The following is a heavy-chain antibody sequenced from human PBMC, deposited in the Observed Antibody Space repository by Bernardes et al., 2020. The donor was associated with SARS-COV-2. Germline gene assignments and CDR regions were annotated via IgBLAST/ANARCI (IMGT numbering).Heavy chain of an antibody. Sequence: GGAPKTYWNGPGYRLTCHWIGLVRQMPGKGLEWRGISYPCDSYTRFISFFQGQVTLSADKSISTAYLQWSRLKASDTAMYYFERKLRYSSRWYPFDYWGQGTLVTVSS. CDR3: ERKLRYSSRWYPFDY. CDR2: SYPCDSYT. CDR1: GYRLTCHW. V-gene: IGHV5-51*01. D-gene: IGHD6-19*01. J-gene: IGHJ4*02.